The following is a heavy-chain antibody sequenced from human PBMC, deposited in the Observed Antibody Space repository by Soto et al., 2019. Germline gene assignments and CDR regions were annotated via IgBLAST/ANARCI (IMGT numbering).Heavy chain of an antibody. CDR1: SDSIAGENW. V-gene: IGHV4-4*02. CDR3: ARVFSSGSGWMYYFDF. CDR2: IFQTGGT. D-gene: IGHD6-25*01. J-gene: IGHJ4*02. Sequence: QVQLQESGPGLAKPSETLSLTCTVSSDSIAGENWWSWVRQPPGMGLEWIGEIFQTGGTNYNPSLKGRVTMEVDKSKNQFSLKLISATAADTAVYYCARVFSSGSGWMYYFDFWGQGTLVSVSS.